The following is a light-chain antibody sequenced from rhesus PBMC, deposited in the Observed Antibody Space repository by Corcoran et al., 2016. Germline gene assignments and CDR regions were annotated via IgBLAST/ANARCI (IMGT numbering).Light chain of an antibody. CDR2: EAS. Sequence: DIQMTQSPSSLSASVGDRVTITCRASQGITNDLARYQQKTGETPKPLIYEASVLQSGFPSRFSCSGSGTDFTLTISSLQSEDLTTYYCQKYHRIPITFGGGTKVEIK. CDR1: QGITND. V-gene: IGKV1-25*01. J-gene: IGKJ4*01. CDR3: QKYHRIPIT.